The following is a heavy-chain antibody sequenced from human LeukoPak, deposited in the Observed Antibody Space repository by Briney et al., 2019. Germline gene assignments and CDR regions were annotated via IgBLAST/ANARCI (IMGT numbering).Heavy chain of an antibody. J-gene: IGHJ3*01. D-gene: IGHD2-15*01. Sequence: GESLKISCKGSGYTYTSYWIGWVRQMPGKGLEWMGIIYPGDSDTRYSPSFQGQTTISADKSISTAYLQWSSLKASDTAMYYCARRGFCSGGSCYSHAFDFWGQGTMVTVSS. CDR3: ARRGFCSGGSCYSHAFDF. V-gene: IGHV5-51*01. CDR1: GYTYTSYW. CDR2: IYPGDSDT.